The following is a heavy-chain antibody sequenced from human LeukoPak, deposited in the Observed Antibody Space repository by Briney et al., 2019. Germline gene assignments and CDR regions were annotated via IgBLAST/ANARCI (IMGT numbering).Heavy chain of an antibody. CDR2: IWYDGSNK. CDR1: GFTFSSYG. D-gene: IGHD3-22*01. Sequence: GRSLRLSCAASGFTFSSYGMHWVRQAPGKGLEWVAVIWYDGSNKYYADSVKGRFTISRDNSKNTLYLQMNSLRAEDTAVYYCARDEMYYYDSSGYFDYWGQGTLVTVSS. CDR3: ARDEMYYYDSSGYFDY. J-gene: IGHJ4*02. V-gene: IGHV3-33*08.